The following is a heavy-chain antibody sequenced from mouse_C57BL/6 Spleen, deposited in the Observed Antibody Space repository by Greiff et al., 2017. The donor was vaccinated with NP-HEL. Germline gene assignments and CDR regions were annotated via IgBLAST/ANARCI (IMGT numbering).Heavy chain of an antibody. V-gene: IGHV1-61*01. CDR3: ARQGLRQWYFDV. D-gene: IGHD2-2*01. CDR2: IYPSDSET. Sequence: QVQLKQPGAELVRPGSSVKLSCKASGYTFTSYWMDWVKQRPGQGLEWIGNIYPSDSETHYNQKFKDKATLTVDKSSSTAYMQLSCLTSEDSALYYCARQGLRQWYFDVWGTGTTVTVSS. CDR1: GYTFTSYW. J-gene: IGHJ1*03.